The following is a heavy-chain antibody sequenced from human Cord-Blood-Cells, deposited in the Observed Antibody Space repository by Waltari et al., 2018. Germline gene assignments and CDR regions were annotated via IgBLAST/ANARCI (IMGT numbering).Heavy chain of an antibody. CDR2: IIPILGIA. CDR1: GGTFSSYA. CDR3: ARGAPGFNWFDP. V-gene: IGHV1-69*10. D-gene: IGHD6-25*01. Sequence: QVQLVQSGAEVKKPGSSVKVSCKASGGTFSSYAISWVRQAPGQGLEWMGGIIPILGIANYAQKVQGKVTITADKSTSTAYMELSSLRSEDTAVYYCARGAPGFNWFDPWGQGTLVTVSS. J-gene: IGHJ5*02.